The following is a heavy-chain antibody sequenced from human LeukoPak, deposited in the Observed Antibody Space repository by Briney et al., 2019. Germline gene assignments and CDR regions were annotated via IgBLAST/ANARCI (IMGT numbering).Heavy chain of an antibody. J-gene: IGHJ5*02. V-gene: IGHV4-34*01. Sequence: PSETLSLTCAVYGGSFSGYYWSWIRQPPGKGLEWIGEINHSGSTNYNPSLKSRVTISVDTSKNQFSLKLSSVTAADTAVYYCAGMTQLRYFDPSGFDPWGQGTLVTVSS. CDR3: AGMTQLRYFDPSGFDP. CDR1: GGSFSGYY. D-gene: IGHD3-9*01. CDR2: INHSGST.